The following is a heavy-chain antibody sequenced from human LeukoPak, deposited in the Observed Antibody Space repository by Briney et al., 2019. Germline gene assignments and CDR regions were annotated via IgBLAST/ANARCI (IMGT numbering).Heavy chain of an antibody. Sequence: SETLSLTCAVHGGSFSTYYWSWIRQPPGKGLEWIASIYHSGTTYFNPSLKSRVTMSVDTSKNQFSLKLTSVTAADTAVYYCTRLSHVAGAPKVSWFDPWGQGTLVTVSS. CDR1: GGSFSTYY. CDR2: IYHSGTT. D-gene: IGHD2-15*01. J-gene: IGHJ5*02. CDR3: TRLSHVAGAPKVSWFDP. V-gene: IGHV4-59*10.